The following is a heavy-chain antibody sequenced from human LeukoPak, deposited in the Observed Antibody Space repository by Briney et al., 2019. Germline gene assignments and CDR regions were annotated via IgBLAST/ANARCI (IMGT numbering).Heavy chain of an antibody. CDR3: AKIHDDSGYYYEYFQF. J-gene: IGHJ1*01. V-gene: IGHV1-69*04. CDR2: IIPILDIT. CDR1: GGTFRNSG. D-gene: IGHD3-22*01. Sequence: ASVKVSCKASGGTFRNSGISWVRQAPGQGLEYVGRIIPILDITEYGKTSPGRVTITADTATDTFYMELSGLRSEDTAVYYCAKIHDDSGYYYEYFQFWGQGTLITVSS.